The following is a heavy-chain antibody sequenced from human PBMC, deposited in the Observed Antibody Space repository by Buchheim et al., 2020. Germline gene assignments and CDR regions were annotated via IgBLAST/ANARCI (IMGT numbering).Heavy chain of an antibody. Sequence: EVHLVESGGGLVQPGGSLRLSCTASGFNFNFHAMDWVRQAPGKGLEWISYITGGSDIIDYADSVKDRFTVSRDNVKNSLYLQMNSLRAEDTAMYYCTRDSSGQPFDSWGQGTL. CDR1: GFNFNFHA. D-gene: IGHD3-22*01. V-gene: IGHV3-48*01. CDR2: ITGGSDII. J-gene: IGHJ4*02. CDR3: TRDSSGQPFDS.